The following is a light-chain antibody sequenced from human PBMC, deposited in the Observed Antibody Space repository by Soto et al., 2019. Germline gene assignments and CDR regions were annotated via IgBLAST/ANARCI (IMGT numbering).Light chain of an antibody. CDR3: QQYGSSPGMWT. CDR2: GAS. V-gene: IGKV3-20*01. CDR1: QSVSSSY. Sequence: EIVLTQSPGTLSLSPGERATLSCRASQSVSSSYLAWYQQKPGQAPRLLIYGASSRATGIPDRFSGSGSGTDFTLTISRRELEDLAVYYCQQYGSSPGMWTFGQGTKVEIK. J-gene: IGKJ1*01.